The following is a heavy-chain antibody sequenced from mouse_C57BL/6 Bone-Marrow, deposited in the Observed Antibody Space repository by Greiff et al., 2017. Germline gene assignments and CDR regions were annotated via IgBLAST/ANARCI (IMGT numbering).Heavy chain of an antibody. CDR2: IYPRSGNT. Sequence: VKVVESGAELARPGASVKLSCKASGYTFTSYGISWVKQRTGQGLEWIGEIYPRSGNTYYNEKFKGKATLTADKYSSTAYMELRSLTSEDSAVYFCANYYGSSYWYFDVWGTGTTVTVSS. CDR3: ANYYGSSYWYFDV. D-gene: IGHD1-1*01. J-gene: IGHJ1*03. CDR1: GYTFTSYG. V-gene: IGHV1-81*01.